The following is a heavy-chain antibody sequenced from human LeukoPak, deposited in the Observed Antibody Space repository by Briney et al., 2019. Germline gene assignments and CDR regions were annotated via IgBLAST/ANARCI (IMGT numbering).Heavy chain of an antibody. CDR3: AREGLMVRGVYFDY. CDR2: ISSSSSYI. CDR1: GFTFSSYS. D-gene: IGHD3-10*01. V-gene: IGHV3-21*01. J-gene: IGHJ4*02. Sequence: GGSLRLSCAASGFTFSSYSMNWVRQAPGKGLEWVSSISSSSSYIYYADSVKGRFTISRDNAKNSLYLQMNSLRAENTAVYYCAREGLMVRGVYFDYWGQGTRVTVSS.